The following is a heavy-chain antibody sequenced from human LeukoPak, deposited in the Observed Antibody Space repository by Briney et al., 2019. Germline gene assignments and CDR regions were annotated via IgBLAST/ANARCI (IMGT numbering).Heavy chain of an antibody. V-gene: IGHV1-18*01. Sequence: GASVTVSFKGSGYTFTSYGISWVRQAPGQGLEGMGWISAYNGNTNYAQKLQGRVTMTTDTSTSTAYMELRSLRSDDTAVYYCARAVGQQLVLQFDPRGQGTLGTVSS. CDR1: GYTFTSYG. D-gene: IGHD6-13*01. J-gene: IGHJ5*02. CDR2: ISAYNGNT. CDR3: ARAVGQQLVLQFDP.